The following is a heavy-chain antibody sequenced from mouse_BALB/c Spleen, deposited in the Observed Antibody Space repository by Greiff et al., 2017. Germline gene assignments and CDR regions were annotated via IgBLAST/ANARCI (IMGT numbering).Heavy chain of an antibody. V-gene: IGHV3-6*02. CDR1: GYSITSGYY. Sequence: EVKLEESGPGLVKPSQSLSLTCSVTGYSITSGYYWNWIRQFPGNKLEWMGYISYDGSNNYNPSLKNRISITRDTSKNQFFLKLNSVTTEDTATYYCARVRDYDLYYFDYWGQGTTLTVSS. J-gene: IGHJ2*01. CDR2: ISYDGSN. D-gene: IGHD2-4*01. CDR3: ARVRDYDLYYFDY.